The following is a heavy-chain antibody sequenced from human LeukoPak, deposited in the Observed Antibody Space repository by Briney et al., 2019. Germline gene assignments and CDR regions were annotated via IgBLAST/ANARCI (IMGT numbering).Heavy chain of an antibody. CDR2: IIPFLGNA. CDR1: GDTFSRYA. J-gene: IGHJ6*03. D-gene: IGHD3-16*01. Sequence: GASVKVSCKASGDTFSRYAISWVRQAPGQGLEWMGGIIPFLGNANYAQKFQDRVTITTDESTSTTYMELSSLKSEDTAVSYCATTGGDSYYDCMDVWGKGTTVTISS. CDR3: ATTGGDSYYDCMDV. V-gene: IGHV1-69*05.